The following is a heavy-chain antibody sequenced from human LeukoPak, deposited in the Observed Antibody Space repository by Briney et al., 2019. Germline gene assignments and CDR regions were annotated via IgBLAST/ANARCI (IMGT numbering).Heavy chain of an antibody. CDR2: IKEDGSQK. Sequence: RGSLRLSCAAAGFTFSSYWMSWVRQAPGKGLEWVANIKEDGSQKYYVDSVKGRFTISTDNAKNSLYLQMTSLRAEDTALYYCLRDYQGYWGQGTLVTVSS. CDR1: GFTFSSYW. J-gene: IGHJ4*02. V-gene: IGHV3-7*01. D-gene: IGHD6-13*01. CDR3: LRDYQGY.